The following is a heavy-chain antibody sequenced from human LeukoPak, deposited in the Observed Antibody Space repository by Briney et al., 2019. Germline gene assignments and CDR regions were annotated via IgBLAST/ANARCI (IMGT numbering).Heavy chain of an antibody. J-gene: IGHJ6*02. CDR3: ARGGSLYYYYGMDV. CDR1: GGSISSYY. CDR2: IYYSGST. D-gene: IGHD1-26*01. V-gene: IGHV4-59*01. Sequence: PSETLSLTCTVSGGSISSYYWSWVRQPPGKGLEWIGYIYYSGSTNYNPSLKSRVTISVDTSKNQFSLKLSSVTAADTAVYYCARGGSLYYYYGMDVWGQGTTATVSS.